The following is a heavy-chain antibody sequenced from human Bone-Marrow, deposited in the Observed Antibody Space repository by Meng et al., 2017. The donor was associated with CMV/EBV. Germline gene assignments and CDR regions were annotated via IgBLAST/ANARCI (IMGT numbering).Heavy chain of an antibody. Sequence: GESLKISCKASGYTFTSYYMHWVRQAPGQGLEWMGIINPSGGSTSYAQKFQGRVTMTRDTSTSTVYMELSSLRSEDTAVYYCASERGIRFYRYYGMDVWGQGTTVTVSS. D-gene: IGHD3-3*01. CDR1: GYTFTSYY. V-gene: IGHV1-46*01. J-gene: IGHJ6*02. CDR3: ASERGIRFYRYYGMDV. CDR2: INPSGGST.